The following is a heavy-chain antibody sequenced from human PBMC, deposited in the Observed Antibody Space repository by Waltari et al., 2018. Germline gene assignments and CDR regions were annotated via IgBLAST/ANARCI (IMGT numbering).Heavy chain of an antibody. CDR1: GFTFSSYA. CDR2: ISYDGSNK. V-gene: IGHV3-30-3*01. CDR3: ARDLYYYDSSGYGFDY. Sequence: QVQLVESGGGVVQPGRSLRLSCAASGFTFSSYAMHWVRQAPGKGLEWVAVISYDGSNKYYADSVKGRFTISIDNSKNPLYLQMNSLRAEDTAVYYCARDLYYYDSSGYGFDYWGQGTLVTVSS. J-gene: IGHJ4*02. D-gene: IGHD3-22*01.